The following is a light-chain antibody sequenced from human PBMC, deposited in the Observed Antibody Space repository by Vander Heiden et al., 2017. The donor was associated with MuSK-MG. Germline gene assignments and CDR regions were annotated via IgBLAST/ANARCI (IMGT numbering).Light chain of an antibody. CDR1: QSISSSF. V-gene: IGKV3-20*01. CDR2: GAS. CDR3: QQYGSSPWT. Sequence: EIVLTQSPGTLSLSTGDSATLSCRASQSISSSFLAWYQQKPGQPPRLLIYGASSRVTGIPDRFSGSVSGTDFTLAIRRLDPEDFAVYYCQQYGSSPWTFGQGTKVEVK. J-gene: IGKJ1*01.